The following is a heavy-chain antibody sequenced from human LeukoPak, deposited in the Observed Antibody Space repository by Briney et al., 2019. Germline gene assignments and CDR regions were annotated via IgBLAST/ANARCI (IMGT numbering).Heavy chain of an antibody. Sequence: ASVKVSCKASGYTFTSYYMHWVRQAPGQGLEWMGIINPSGGSTNYAQKFQGRVTITADKSTSTAYMELSSLRSEDTAVYYCARDKIAAAGNFDYWGQGTLVTVSS. V-gene: IGHV1-46*01. J-gene: IGHJ4*02. CDR1: GYTFTSYY. D-gene: IGHD6-13*01. CDR3: ARDKIAAAGNFDY. CDR2: INPSGGST.